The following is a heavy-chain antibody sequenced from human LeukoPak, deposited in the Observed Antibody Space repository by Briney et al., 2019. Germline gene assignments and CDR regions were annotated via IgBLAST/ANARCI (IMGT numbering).Heavy chain of an antibody. CDR2: IYNSGST. V-gene: IGHV4-59*08. CDR3: ARHALSITAAGSNWFDP. Sequence: SETLSLTCAVYGGSFSGYYWSWIRQPPGKGLEWIGYIYNSGSTNYNPSLKSRVTISVDTSKNQFSLKLSSVTAADTAVYYCARHALSITAAGSNWFDPWGQGTLVTVSS. D-gene: IGHD6-13*01. CDR1: GGSFSGYY. J-gene: IGHJ5*02.